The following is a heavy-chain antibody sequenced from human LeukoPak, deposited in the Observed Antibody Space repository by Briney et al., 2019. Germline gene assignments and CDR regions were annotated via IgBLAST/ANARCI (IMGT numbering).Heavy chain of an antibody. V-gene: IGHV4-34*01. J-gene: IGHJ5*02. CDR3: ARFPSLKYFDWLLGTDWFDP. Sequence: SETLSLTCAVYGGSFSGYYWSWIRQPPGKGLDWIGEINHSGSTNYNPSLKSRVTISVDTSKNQFSLKLSSVTAADTAVYYCARFPSLKYFDWLLGTDWFDPWGQGTLVTVSS. D-gene: IGHD3-9*01. CDR2: INHSGST. CDR1: GGSFSGYY.